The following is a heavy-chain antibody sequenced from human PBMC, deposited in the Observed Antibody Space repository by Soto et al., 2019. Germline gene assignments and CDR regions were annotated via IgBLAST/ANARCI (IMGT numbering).Heavy chain of an antibody. D-gene: IGHD1-1*01. J-gene: IGHJ4*02. Sequence: GSLRLSCAASGFTFSSYAMSWVRQAPGKGLEWVSAISGSGGSTYYADSVKGRVTISIDNSKNTLYLQMNSLRAEDTDVYYGAKVRYKWYALDVWGQGTLVTVSS. V-gene: IGHV3-23*01. CDR3: AKVRYKWYALDV. CDR2: ISGSGGST. CDR1: GFTFSSYA.